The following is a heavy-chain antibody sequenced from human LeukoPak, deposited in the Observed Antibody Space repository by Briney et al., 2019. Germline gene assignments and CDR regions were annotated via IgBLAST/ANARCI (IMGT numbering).Heavy chain of an antibody. Sequence: KPSETLSLTCAVYGGSFSGYYWSWIRQPPGKGLEWIGEINHSGSTNYNPSLKSRVTISVDTSKNQFSLKLSSVTAADTAVYYCARVIYGSWYLGWFDPWGQGTLVTVSS. CDR3: ARVIYGSWYLGWFDP. J-gene: IGHJ5*02. CDR2: INHSGST. CDR1: GGSFSGYY. D-gene: IGHD6-13*01. V-gene: IGHV4-34*01.